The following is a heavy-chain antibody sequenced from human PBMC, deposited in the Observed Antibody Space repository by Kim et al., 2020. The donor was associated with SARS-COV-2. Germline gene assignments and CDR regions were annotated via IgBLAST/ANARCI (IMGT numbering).Heavy chain of an antibody. J-gene: IGHJ4*02. D-gene: IGHD3-16*02. CDR1: GFTFSSYA. CDR2: ISGSGGST. V-gene: IGHV3-23*01. Sequence: GGSLRLSCAASGFTFSSYAMSWVRQAPGKGLEWVSAISGSGGSTYYADSVKGRFTISRDNSKNTLYLQMNSLRAEDTAVYYCAKGGPSPPPSDYDYIWGSYRYSGLVGLDYWGQGTLVTVSS. CDR3: AKGGPSPPPSDYDYIWGSYRYSGLVGLDY.